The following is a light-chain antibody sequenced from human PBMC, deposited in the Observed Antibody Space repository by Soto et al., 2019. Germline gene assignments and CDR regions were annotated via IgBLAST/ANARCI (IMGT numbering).Light chain of an antibody. CDR2: GAS. J-gene: IGKJ4*01. Sequence: ENVLTQSPGTLSLSPGERATLSCRASQSVFSNYLAWYQQKPGQAPRILIYGASTRASGTPDRFSGSGSGTDFTLTISRLEPEDFAVYYCQQYGSSPPITFGGGTKVEIK. CDR1: QSVFSNY. CDR3: QQYGSSPPIT. V-gene: IGKV3-20*01.